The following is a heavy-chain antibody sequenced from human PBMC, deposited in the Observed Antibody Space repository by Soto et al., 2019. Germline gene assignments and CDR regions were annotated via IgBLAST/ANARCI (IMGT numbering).Heavy chain of an antibody. CDR3: ARDRDDYGDYVGWFDP. Sequence: PSETLSLTCTVSGGSISSYYWSWIRQPPGKGLEWIGYIYYSGSTNYNPSLKSRVTISVDTSKNQFSLKLSSVTAADTAVYYCARDRDDYGDYVGWFDPWGQGTLVTVSS. CDR1: GGSISSYY. J-gene: IGHJ5*02. V-gene: IGHV4-59*01. D-gene: IGHD4-17*01. CDR2: IYYSGST.